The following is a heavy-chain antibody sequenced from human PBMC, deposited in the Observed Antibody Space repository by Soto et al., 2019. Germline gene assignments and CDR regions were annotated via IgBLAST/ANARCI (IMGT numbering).Heavy chain of an antibody. Sequence: QLQLQESGPGLVKPSETLSLTCTVSGGSISSSSYYWGWIRQPPGKGLEWIGSIYYSGSTYYNPSLKSRVTISVDTSKNQFSLKLSSVTAADTAVYYCARHVRYFDWLLPGFVYWGQGTLVTVST. CDR1: GGSISSSSYY. V-gene: IGHV4-39*01. CDR2: IYYSGST. D-gene: IGHD3-9*01. J-gene: IGHJ4*02. CDR3: ARHVRYFDWLLPGFVY.